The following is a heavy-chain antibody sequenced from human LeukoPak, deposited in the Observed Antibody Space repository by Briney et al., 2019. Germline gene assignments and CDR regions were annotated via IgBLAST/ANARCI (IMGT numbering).Heavy chain of an antibody. CDR3: ARRCAGGDCYGAFDL. V-gene: IGHV4-39*01. CDR2: ISYSGST. D-gene: IGHD2-21*01. J-gene: IGHJ4*02. CDR1: GGSIISNSYY. Sequence: SETLSLTCTASGGSIISNSYYWGWIRQPPGKGLEWIGSISYSGSTYYNSSLKSRVTISVDMSKNQFSLKLSSVTAADTAICYCARRCAGGDCYGAFDLWGQGTLVTVSS.